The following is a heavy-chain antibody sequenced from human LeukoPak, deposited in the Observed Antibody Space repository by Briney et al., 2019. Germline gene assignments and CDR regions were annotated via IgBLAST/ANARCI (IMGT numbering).Heavy chain of an antibody. CDR2: IWYDGSNK. CDR3: ASQYCSSTSCYGIPFDY. V-gene: IGHV3-33*01. D-gene: IGHD2-2*01. Sequence: PGGSLRVSCAASGFTFSSYGMHWVRQAPGKGLEWVAVIWYDGSNKYYADSVKGRFTISRDNSKNTLYLQMNSLRAEDTAVYYCASQYCSSTSCYGIPFDYWGQGTLVTVSS. CDR1: GFTFSSYG. J-gene: IGHJ4*02.